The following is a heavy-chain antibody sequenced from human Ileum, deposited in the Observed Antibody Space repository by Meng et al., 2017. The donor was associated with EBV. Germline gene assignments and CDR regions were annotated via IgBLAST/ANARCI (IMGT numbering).Heavy chain of an antibody. Sequence: QIPLKESAPTVVKPTHTLTLTCTFSGFSLSTSGVGVGWIRQPPGKALEWLAMIYGQGDKHYSPSLTSRLTITKDTSKNQVVLTMTNMDSVDTATYYCALRPRQLLRGWFDSWGQGALVTVSS. V-gene: IGHV2-5*01. CDR2: IYGQGDK. CDR1: GFSLSTSGVG. J-gene: IGHJ5*01. CDR3: ALRPRQLLRGWFDS. D-gene: IGHD6-13*01.